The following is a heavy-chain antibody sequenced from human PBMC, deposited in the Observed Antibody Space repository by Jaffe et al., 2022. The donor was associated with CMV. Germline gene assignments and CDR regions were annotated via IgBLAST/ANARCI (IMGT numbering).Heavy chain of an antibody. CDR2: IYWDDDK. D-gene: IGHD3-10*01. Sequence: QITLKESGPTLVKPTQTLTLTCTFSGFSLSTSGVGVGWIRQPPGKALEWLALIYWDDDKRYSPSLKSRLTITKDTSKNQVVLTMTNMDPVDTATYYCAHAVDSSRRGFNWFDPWGQGTLVTVSS. CDR3: AHAVDSSRRGFNWFDP. J-gene: IGHJ5*02. V-gene: IGHV2-5*02. CDR1: GFSLSTSGVG.